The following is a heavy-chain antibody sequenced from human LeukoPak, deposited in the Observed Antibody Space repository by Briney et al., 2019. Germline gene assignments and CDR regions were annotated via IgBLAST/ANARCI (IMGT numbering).Heavy chain of an antibody. CDR3: ARLWSLGGDAFDI. D-gene: IGHD2-8*02. V-gene: IGHV4-61*02. Sequence: SDTLSLTCPVSGGSISSGSYYSSWIRQPAGKGLEWIGRIYTSGSTNYTPSLKSRVTISVDTSKNQFSLKLSSVTAADTAVYYCARLWSLGGDAFDIWGQGTMVTVSS. CDR1: GGSISSGSYY. CDR2: IYTSGST. J-gene: IGHJ3*02.